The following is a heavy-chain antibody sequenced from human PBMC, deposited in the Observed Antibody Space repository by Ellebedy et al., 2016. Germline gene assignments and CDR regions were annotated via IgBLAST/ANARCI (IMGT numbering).Heavy chain of an antibody. V-gene: IGHV4-59*01. CDR3: AGGFYDYPDY. CDR2: IYDSGRT. Sequence: SETLSLXXTVSGGSMNTSYWNWIRQPPGKGLEWIGHIYDSGRTNYNPSLKSRVIISVDTSKNQFSLKLSSVIAADTAVYYCAGGFYDYPDYWGQGTLVTVSS. J-gene: IGHJ4*02. D-gene: IGHD2/OR15-2a*01. CDR1: GGSMNTSY.